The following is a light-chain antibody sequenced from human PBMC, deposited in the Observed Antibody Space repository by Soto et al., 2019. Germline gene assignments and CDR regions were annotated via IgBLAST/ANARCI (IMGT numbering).Light chain of an antibody. CDR1: QSVSSS. CDR2: GAS. CDR3: QQYNNWPLT. Sequence: ERVMTHAPATLSVYPGERATLSCRASQSVSSSLAWYQQKPGQAPRLLIYGASTRATGIPARFSGSGSGTEFTLTISSLQSEDFAVYYCQQYNNWPLTFGGGTKVDIK. J-gene: IGKJ4*01. V-gene: IGKV3-15*01.